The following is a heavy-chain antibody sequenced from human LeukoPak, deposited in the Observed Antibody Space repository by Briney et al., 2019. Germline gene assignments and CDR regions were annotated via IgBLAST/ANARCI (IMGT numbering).Heavy chain of an antibody. Sequence: VASVKVSCKASGYTFTGYFIHWVRQAPGQGLEWIGWMNSNTGASNSAQKFQGRVTLTRDTSISTAYMELSRLRSDDTAAYSCARGRGGGYFDFWGQETLVTVSS. CDR1: GYTFTGYF. CDR2: MNSNTGAS. V-gene: IGHV1-2*02. J-gene: IGHJ4*02. D-gene: IGHD2-15*01. CDR3: ARGRGGGYFDF.